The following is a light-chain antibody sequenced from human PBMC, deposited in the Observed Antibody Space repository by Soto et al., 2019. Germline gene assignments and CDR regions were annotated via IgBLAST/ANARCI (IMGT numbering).Light chain of an antibody. CDR3: CSYAGSSTSV. J-gene: IGLJ1*01. CDR1: SSDVGSYNL. CDR2: EGS. Sequence: QSVLTQPASVSGSPGQSITISCTGTSSDVGSYNLVSWYQQPPGKAPKLMIYEGSKRPSGVSNRFSGSKSGNTASLTISGLQAEDEADYYCCSYAGSSTSVFGTGTKVTVL. V-gene: IGLV2-23*01.